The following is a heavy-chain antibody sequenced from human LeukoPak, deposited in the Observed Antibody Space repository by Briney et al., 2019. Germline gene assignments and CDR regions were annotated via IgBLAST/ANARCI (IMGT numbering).Heavy chain of an antibody. J-gene: IGHJ4*02. CDR2: IGYSVST. V-gene: IGHV4-59*08. D-gene: IGHD5-12*01. Sequence: SETLSLTCTVSGGSISTYYWSCIRQPPGKGLEWIAYIGYSVSTIYNPSFKSRVTISIDTSKNQFSLKLSSVTAADTAVYYCARGYSGYDFLYWGQGTLVTVSS. CDR3: ARGYSGYDFLY. CDR1: GGSISTYY.